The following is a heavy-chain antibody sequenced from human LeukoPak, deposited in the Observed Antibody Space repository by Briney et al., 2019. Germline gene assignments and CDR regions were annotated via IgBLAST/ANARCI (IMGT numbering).Heavy chain of an antibody. J-gene: IGHJ4*02. V-gene: IGHV3-7*01. CDR3: ARGSGDWTYYFDY. Sequence: PGGSLRLSCAASGFTFSSYWMSWVRQAPGKGLEWVANIKQDGSEKYYVDSVKGRFTISRDNAKNSLYLQMNSLRAEDTAVYYCARGSGDWTYYFDYWGQGTLVTVSS. CDR2: IKQDGSEK. CDR1: GFTFSSYW. D-gene: IGHD2-21*02.